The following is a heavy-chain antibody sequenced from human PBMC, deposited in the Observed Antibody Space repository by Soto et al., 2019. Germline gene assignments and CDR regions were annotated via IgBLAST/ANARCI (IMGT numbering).Heavy chain of an antibody. CDR2: IYHSGST. J-gene: IGHJ5*02. CDR1: GGSISGGGYS. D-gene: IGHD3-3*02. V-gene: IGHV4-30-2*01. CDR3: ARNLLANWFDP. Sequence: QLQLQESGSGLVKPSQTLSLTCAVSGGSISGGGYSWSWIRQPPGKGLEWIGYIYHSGSTYYNPSLKSRVTLSVDRSKNQFSLKLSSVTAADTAVYYCARNLLANWFDPWGQGTLVTVSS.